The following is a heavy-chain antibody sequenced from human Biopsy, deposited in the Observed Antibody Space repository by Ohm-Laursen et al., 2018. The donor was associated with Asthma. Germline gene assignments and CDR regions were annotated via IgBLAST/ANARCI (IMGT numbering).Heavy chain of an antibody. CDR3: VRGSSSWHHGPFHYYYGLDV. Sequence: TLSLTCSLSSGSGGYMRSGNYYWGWIRQPPGKGLEWIGCIYYSGTTYYNPSLESRVTVSADTQKNQFFLKLTSGTAADTAVYYCVRGSSSWHHGPFHYYYGLDVWGQGTTATVSS. J-gene: IGHJ6*02. CDR2: IYYSGTT. V-gene: IGHV4-39*01. D-gene: IGHD6-13*01. CDR1: SGSGGYMRSGNYY.